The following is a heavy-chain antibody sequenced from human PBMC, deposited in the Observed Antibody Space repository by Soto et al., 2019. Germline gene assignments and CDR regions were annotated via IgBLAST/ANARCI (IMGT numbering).Heavy chain of an antibody. CDR2: ISYDGTNK. CDR1: PFTFSSYA. D-gene: IGHD6-19*01. Sequence: GSLRLSCAASPFTFSSYAMHWVRQAPGKGLEWVALISYDGTNKYYADSVKGRFTVSRDNSKNTLYLQMNSLRAEDTAVFYCAKERSSGWSFDYWGPGTLVTVSS. J-gene: IGHJ4*02. V-gene: IGHV3-30-3*01. CDR3: AKERSSGWSFDY.